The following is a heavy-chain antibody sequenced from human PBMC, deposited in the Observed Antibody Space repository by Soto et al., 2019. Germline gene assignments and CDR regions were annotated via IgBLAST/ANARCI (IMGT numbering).Heavy chain of an antibody. CDR1: GGSISSYY. CDR3: ARSSRTNSFDP. CDR2: IYYSGST. D-gene: IGHD6-13*01. V-gene: IGHV4-59*01. Sequence: SETLSLTCTVSGGSISSYYWSWIRQPPGKGLEWIGYIYYSGSTNYNPSLKSRVTISVDTSKNQFSLKLSSVTAADTAVYYCARSSRTNSFDPWGPGTLVTLSS. J-gene: IGHJ5*02.